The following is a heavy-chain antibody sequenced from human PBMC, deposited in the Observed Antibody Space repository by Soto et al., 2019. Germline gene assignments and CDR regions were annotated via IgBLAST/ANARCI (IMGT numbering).Heavy chain of an antibody. D-gene: IGHD5-12*01. CDR3: ARDFVPAYSGYSDY. Sequence: ASVKVSCTASGYTFTSYGINWVRQAPGQGLEWMGWISAYNGNTNYAQKFQGRVTMTTDTSTGTAYMELRSLKSDDTAVYYCARDFVPAYSGYSDYWGRGTLVTSPQ. CDR1: GYTFTSYG. V-gene: IGHV1-18*01. J-gene: IGHJ4*02. CDR2: ISAYNGNT.